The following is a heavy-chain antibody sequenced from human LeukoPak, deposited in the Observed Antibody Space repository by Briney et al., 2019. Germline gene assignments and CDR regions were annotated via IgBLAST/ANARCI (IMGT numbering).Heavy chain of an antibody. Sequence: ASVKVSCKASGYTFTSYDINWVRQATGQGLEWMGWMNPNSGNTGYAQKFQGRVTMTRNTSISTAYMELSSLRSEDTAVYYCARQDRSGWYVGYYYYGMDVWGQGTTVTVSS. J-gene: IGHJ6*02. V-gene: IGHV1-8*01. CDR3: ARQDRSGWYVGYYYYGMDV. D-gene: IGHD6-19*01. CDR2: MNPNSGNT. CDR1: GYTFTSYD.